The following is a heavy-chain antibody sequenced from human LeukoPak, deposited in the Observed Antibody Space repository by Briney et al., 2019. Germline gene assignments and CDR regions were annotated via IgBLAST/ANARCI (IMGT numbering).Heavy chain of an antibody. CDR2: IAANSGDT. Sequence: GASGKVSCKASRYTFTGYFIHWLGQAPGQGVEWRGWIAANSGDTNYPQRFRGRVTMTRDTSVSTAYMELSRLTSDDTAVYYCARDIAPSGQWLFDYWGQGTLVTVSS. CDR3: ARDIAPSGQWLFDY. CDR1: RYTFTGYF. V-gene: IGHV1-2*02. D-gene: IGHD6-19*01. J-gene: IGHJ4*02.